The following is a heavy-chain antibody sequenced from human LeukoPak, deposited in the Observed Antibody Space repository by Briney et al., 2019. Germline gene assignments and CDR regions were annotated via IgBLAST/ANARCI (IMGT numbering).Heavy chain of an antibody. V-gene: IGHV3-48*04. CDR2: ISSSSSTI. Sequence: GGSLRLSCAASGFTFSSYSMNWVRQAPGKGLEWVSYISSSSSTIYYADSVKGRFTISRDNAKNSLYLQMNSLRAEDTAVYYCARDREGELSLASAFDIWGQGTMVTVSS. CDR3: ARDREGELSLASAFDI. D-gene: IGHD3-16*02. J-gene: IGHJ3*02. CDR1: GFTFSSYS.